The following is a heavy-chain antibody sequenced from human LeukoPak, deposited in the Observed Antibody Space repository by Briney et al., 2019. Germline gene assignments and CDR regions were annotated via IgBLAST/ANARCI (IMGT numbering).Heavy chain of an antibody. CDR1: GGSISSYY. CDR3: ARAGSRLRYVAYYFDY. V-gene: IGHV4-59*01. J-gene: IGHJ4*02. CDR2: IYYSGST. Sequence: ETLSLTCTVSGGSISSYYWSWIRQPPGKGLEWIGYIYYSGSTNYNPSLKSRVTISVDTSKNQFSLKLSSVTAADTAVYYCARAGSRLRYVAYYFDYWGQGTLVTVSS. D-gene: IGHD5/OR15-5a*01.